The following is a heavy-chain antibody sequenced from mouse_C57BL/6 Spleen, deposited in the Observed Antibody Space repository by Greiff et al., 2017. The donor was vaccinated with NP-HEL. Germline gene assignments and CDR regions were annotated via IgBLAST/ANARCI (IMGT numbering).Heavy chain of an antibody. CDR3: ARGTDYDHDGSMDY. J-gene: IGHJ4*01. CDR1: GYTFTSYW. Sequence: QVQLQQPGAELVRPGTSVKLSCKASGYTFTSYWMHWVKQRPGQGLEWIGVIDPSDSYTNYNQKFKGKATLTVDTSSSTAYMQLSSLTSEDSAVYYCARGTDYDHDGSMDYWGQGTSVTVSS. D-gene: IGHD2-4*01. CDR2: IDPSDSYT. V-gene: IGHV1-59*01.